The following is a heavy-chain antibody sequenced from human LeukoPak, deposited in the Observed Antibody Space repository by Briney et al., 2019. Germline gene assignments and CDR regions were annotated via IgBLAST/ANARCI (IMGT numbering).Heavy chain of an antibody. D-gene: IGHD3-9*01. J-gene: IGHJ5*02. Sequence: GGSLRLSCAASGFTFSSYWMHWVRQAPGKGLVWVSRINSDGSSTSYADSVKGRFTISRDNAKNLLFLQMNNMRVEDTGVYYCARDVDRRDDPWGQGILVTVSS. CDR3: ARDVDRRDDP. CDR2: INSDGSST. V-gene: IGHV3-74*01. CDR1: GFTFSSYW.